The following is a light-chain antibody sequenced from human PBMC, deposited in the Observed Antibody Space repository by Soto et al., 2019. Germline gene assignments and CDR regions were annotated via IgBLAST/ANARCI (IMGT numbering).Light chain of an antibody. V-gene: IGLV2-23*01. CDR2: EGS. CDR1: SSDVGSYNL. Sequence: QSALTQPASVSGSPGQSITISCTGTSSDVGSYNLVSWYQQHPGKAPKLMIYEGSKRPSGVSNRFSGSKSGNTASLTISGLQAEDEADYYCCSYAGSYVVFGGGTQLIVL. CDR3: CSYAGSYVV. J-gene: IGLJ2*01.